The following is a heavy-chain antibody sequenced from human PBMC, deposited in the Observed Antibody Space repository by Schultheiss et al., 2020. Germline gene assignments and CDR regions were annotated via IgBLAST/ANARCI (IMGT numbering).Heavy chain of an antibody. CDR3: AREFDSSGWYRGWFDP. V-gene: IGHV4-31*03. Sequence: SETLSLTCTVSGGSISSGGYYWSWIRQHPGKGLEWIGYIYYSGSTYYNPSLKSRVTISVDTSKNQFSLKLSSVTAADTAVYYCAREFDSSGWYRGWFDPWGQGTLVTVSS. CDR2: IYYSGST. D-gene: IGHD6-19*01. J-gene: IGHJ5*02. CDR1: GGSISSGGYY.